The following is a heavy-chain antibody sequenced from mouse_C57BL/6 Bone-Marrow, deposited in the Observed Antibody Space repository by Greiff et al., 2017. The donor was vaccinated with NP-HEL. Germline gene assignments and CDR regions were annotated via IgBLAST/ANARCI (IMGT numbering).Heavy chain of an antibody. J-gene: IGHJ1*03. V-gene: IGHV1-64*01. CDR3: ARFGDGYYGWYFDV. CDR1: GYTFTSYW. CDR2: IHPNSGST. Sequence: QVQLQQPGAELVKPGASVKLSCKASGYTFTSYWMHWVKQRPGQGLEWIGMIHPNSGSTNYNEKFKSKATLTVDKSSSPAYMQLSSLTSEDSAVYYCARFGDGYYGWYFDVWGTGTTVTVSS. D-gene: IGHD2-3*01.